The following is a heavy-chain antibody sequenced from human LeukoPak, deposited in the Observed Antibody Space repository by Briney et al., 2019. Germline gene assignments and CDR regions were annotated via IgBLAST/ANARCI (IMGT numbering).Heavy chain of an antibody. J-gene: IGHJ4*02. Sequence: GGSLRLSCAASGFTFSSYAMSWVRQAPGKGLEWVSAISGSGGSTYYADSVKGRFTISRDNSKNTLYLQMNGLRAEDTAVYYCANRRNYDSSGYPGGYWGQGTLVTVSS. CDR3: ANRRNYDSSGYPGGY. CDR2: ISGSGGST. D-gene: IGHD3-22*01. V-gene: IGHV3-23*01. CDR1: GFTFSSYA.